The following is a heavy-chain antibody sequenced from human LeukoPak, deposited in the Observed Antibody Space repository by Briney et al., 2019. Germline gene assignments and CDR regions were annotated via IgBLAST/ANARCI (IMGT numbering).Heavy chain of an antibody. CDR3: ARGPNSNYVDFDY. V-gene: IGHV4-34*01. D-gene: IGHD4-11*01. J-gene: IGHJ4*02. Sequence: SETLSFTCTVSCVSISSYYWSWIRQPPRKGLEWIGEINHSGSTNYNPSLKSRVTISVDTSKNQFSLKLSSVTAADTAVYYCARGPNSNYVDFDYWGQGTLVTVSS. CDR2: INHSGST. CDR1: CVSISSYY.